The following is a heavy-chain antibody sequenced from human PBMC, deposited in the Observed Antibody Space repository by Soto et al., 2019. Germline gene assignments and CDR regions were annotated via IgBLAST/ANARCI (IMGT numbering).Heavy chain of an antibody. CDR3: AKVAGGMIVDPKYFQY. V-gene: IGHV3-23*01. D-gene: IGHD3-22*01. CDR1: GFTFSSYA. J-gene: IGHJ1*01. Sequence: EVQLLESGGGVVQPGGSLRLSCAASGFTFSSYAMSWVRQAPGKGLEWVSAISGSGGSTYYADTVKGQFTISSDNSHNTMYVQMNSLGAEPTAVYYGAKVAGGMIVDPKYFQYWGRGTLVTVSS. CDR2: ISGSGGST.